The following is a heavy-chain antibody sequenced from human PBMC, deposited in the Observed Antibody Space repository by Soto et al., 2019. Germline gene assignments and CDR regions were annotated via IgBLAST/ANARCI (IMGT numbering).Heavy chain of an antibody. CDR2: ISYDGSNK. Sequence: QVQLVESGGGVVQPGRSLRLSCAASGFTFSSYGMHWVRQAPGKGLEWVAVISYDGSNKYYADSVKGRFTISGDNSKNTLYLQMNSLRAADTAVYYCAKVSATGYSSGWYPPDIYYGMDVWGQGTTVTVSS. CDR3: AKVSATGYSSGWYPPDIYYGMDV. D-gene: IGHD6-19*01. J-gene: IGHJ6*02. CDR1: GFTFSSYG. V-gene: IGHV3-30*18.